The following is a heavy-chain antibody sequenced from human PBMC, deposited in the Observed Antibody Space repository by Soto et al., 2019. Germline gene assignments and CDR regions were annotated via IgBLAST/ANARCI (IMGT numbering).Heavy chain of an antibody. CDR2: TYYRSKWYN. CDR1: GDSVSSKSAS. V-gene: IGHV6-1*01. Sequence: SQTLSLTCAISGDSVSSKSASWNLIRQSPSRGLEWLGRTYYRSKWYNEYAVSVKSRITINPDTSKNQFSPQLNSVTPEDTAVYYCARTQSVFDYWGQGTQVTVSS. J-gene: IGHJ4*02. CDR3: ARTQSVFDY.